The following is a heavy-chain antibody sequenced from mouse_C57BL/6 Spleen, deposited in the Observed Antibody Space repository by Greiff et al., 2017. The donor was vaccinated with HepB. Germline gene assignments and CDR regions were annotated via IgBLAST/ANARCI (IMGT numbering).Heavy chain of an antibody. J-gene: IGHJ4*01. CDR2: IYPGDGDT. D-gene: IGHD4-1*01. V-gene: IGHV1-80*01. CDR3: APSGTGYAMDY. CDR1: GYAFSSYW. Sequence: VKLVESGAELVKPGASVKISCKASGYAFSSYWMNWVKQRPGKGLEWIGQIYPGDGDTNYNGKFKGKATLTADKSSSTAYMQRSSLTSEDSAVYFCAPSGTGYAMDYWGQGTSVTVSS.